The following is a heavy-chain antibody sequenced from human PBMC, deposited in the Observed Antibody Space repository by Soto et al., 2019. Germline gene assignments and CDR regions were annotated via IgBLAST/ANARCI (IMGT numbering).Heavy chain of an antibody. CDR3: ARGGLTGVDY. J-gene: IGHJ4*02. CDR1: GYTLTELS. D-gene: IGHD3-9*01. CDR2: INAYDGNT. V-gene: IGHV1-24*01. Sequence: GASVKVSCKVSGYTLTELSMHCVRQAPGEGLEWMGCINAYDGNTNYAQKLQGRVTMTTDTSTSTAYMELRSLRSDDTAVYYCARGGLTGVDYWGQGTPVTVSS.